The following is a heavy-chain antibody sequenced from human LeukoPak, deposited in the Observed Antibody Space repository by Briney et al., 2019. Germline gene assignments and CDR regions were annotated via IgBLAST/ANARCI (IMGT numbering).Heavy chain of an antibody. CDR1: GFTFSSYW. J-gene: IGHJ3*02. CDR2: IKQDGSEK. D-gene: IGHD3-10*01. Sequence: GGSLRLSCAASGFTFSSYWMSWVRQAPGKGLEWVADIKQDGSEKYYVDSVKGRFTISRDNAKTSLYLQMNSLRAEDTAVYYCARVGGDYYGSGKSAFDIRGQGTMVTVSS. CDR3: ARVGGDYYGSGKSAFDI. V-gene: IGHV3-7*01.